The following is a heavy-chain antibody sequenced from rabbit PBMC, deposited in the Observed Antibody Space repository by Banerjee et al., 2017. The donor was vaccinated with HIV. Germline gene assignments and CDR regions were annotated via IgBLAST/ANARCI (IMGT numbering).Heavy chain of an antibody. Sequence: QEQLVESGGGLVTLGGSLKLSCKASGIDFSSYGISWVRQAPGKGLEWIAYIYPDYGSTDYASWVNGRFTISLDNAQNTVFLQMTSLTAADTATYFCARDQANSGFYFILWGQGTLVTVS. D-gene: IGHD1-1*01. CDR3: ARDQANSGFYFIL. CDR2: IYPDYGST. J-gene: IGHJ4*01. V-gene: IGHV1S47*01. CDR1: GIDFSSYG.